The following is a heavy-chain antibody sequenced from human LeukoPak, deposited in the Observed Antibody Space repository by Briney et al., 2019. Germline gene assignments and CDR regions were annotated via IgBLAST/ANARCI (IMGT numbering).Heavy chain of an antibody. Sequence: SETLSLTCTVSGDSISSYYWSWIRQPAGKGLEWIGRIYTSGSTNYNPSLKSRVTMSVDTSKNQFSLKLSSVTAADTAVYYCARGGETRTRNAFDIWGQGTMVTVSS. CDR2: IYTSGST. V-gene: IGHV4-4*07. CDR3: ARGGETRTRNAFDI. J-gene: IGHJ3*02. D-gene: IGHD3-10*01. CDR1: GDSISSYY.